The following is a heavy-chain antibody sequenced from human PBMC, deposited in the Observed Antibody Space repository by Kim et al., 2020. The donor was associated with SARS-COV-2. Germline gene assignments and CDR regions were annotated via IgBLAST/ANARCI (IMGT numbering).Heavy chain of an antibody. CDR3: ARELRSGY. J-gene: IGHJ4*02. Sequence: NPGNGYTTYPQKCQGRVTIPRDTSASTAYMDLSSLRSEDMAVYYCARELRSGYWGQGTLVTVSS. D-gene: IGHD3-10*01. CDR2: NPGNGYT. V-gene: IGHV1-3*01.